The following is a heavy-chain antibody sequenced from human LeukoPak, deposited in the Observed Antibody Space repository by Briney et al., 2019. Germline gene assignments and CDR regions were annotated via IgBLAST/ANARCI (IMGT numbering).Heavy chain of an antibody. CDR2: IIPIFGTA. CDR3: ARDKRYCSSTSCSYYFDY. Sequence: SVKVSCKASGGTFSSYAISWVRQAPGQGLEWMGGIIPIFGTANYAQKFQGRVTITADESTSTAYMELSSLRSEDTAVYYCARDKRYCSSTSCSYYFDYWGQGTLVTVSS. J-gene: IGHJ4*02. D-gene: IGHD2-2*01. V-gene: IGHV1-69*01. CDR1: GGTFSSYA.